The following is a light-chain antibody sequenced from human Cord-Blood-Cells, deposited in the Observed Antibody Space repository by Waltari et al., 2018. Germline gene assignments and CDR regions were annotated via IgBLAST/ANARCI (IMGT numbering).Light chain of an antibody. CDR2: GKN. Sequence: SSELTQDPAVSVDLGQTVRITCQVDSLRSYYASWYQQKPGQAPVLVIYGKNNRPSGIPDRFSGSSSGNTASLTITGAQAEDEADYYCNSRDSSGNHVVFGGGTKLTVL. CDR3: NSRDSSGNHVV. J-gene: IGLJ2*01. V-gene: IGLV3-19*01. CDR1: SLRSYY.